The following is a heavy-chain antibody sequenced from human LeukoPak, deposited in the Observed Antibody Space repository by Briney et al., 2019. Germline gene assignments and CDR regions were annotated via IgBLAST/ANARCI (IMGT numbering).Heavy chain of an antibody. V-gene: IGHV1-18*01. J-gene: IGHJ4*02. CDR3: ARDRISYYDSSEGTDY. D-gene: IGHD3-22*01. CDR2: ISAYNGNT. CDR1: GYTFTNNG. Sequence: ASVKVSCKASGYTFTNNGITWVRQAPGQGLEWMGWISAYNGNTNYAQKLQGRVTMTTDTSTSTAYMELRSLRSDDTAVYYCARDRISYYDSSEGTDYWGQGTLVTVSS.